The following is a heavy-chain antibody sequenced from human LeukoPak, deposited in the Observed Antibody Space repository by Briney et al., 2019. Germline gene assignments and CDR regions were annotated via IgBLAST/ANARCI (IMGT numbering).Heavy chain of an antibody. CDR1: GFTFSSYE. J-gene: IGHJ4*02. Sequence: GGSLRLSCAASGFTFSSYEMNWVRQAPGKGLEWVSAISGSGGSTYYADSVKGRFTISRDNSKNTLYLQMNSLRAEDTAVYYCAKGGPPGLRYFDWLSSTPFDYWGQGTLVTVSS. V-gene: IGHV3-23*01. D-gene: IGHD3-9*01. CDR3: AKGGPPGLRYFDWLSSTPFDY. CDR2: ISGSGGST.